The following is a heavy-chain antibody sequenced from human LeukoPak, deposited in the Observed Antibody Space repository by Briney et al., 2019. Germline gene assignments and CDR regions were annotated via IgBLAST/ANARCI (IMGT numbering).Heavy chain of an antibody. J-gene: IGHJ4*02. CDR3: ASGSTFDY. V-gene: IGHV3-30*03. CDR2: ISYDGSNK. CDR1: GFTFSHYG. D-gene: IGHD3-10*01. Sequence: GGSLRLSCAASGFTFSHYGIHWVRQAPGKGLEWVTAISYDGSNKYYGDSVKGRFTISRDNSKNTLYLQMNSLRGEDTAVYFCASGSTFDYWGQGTLVTVSS.